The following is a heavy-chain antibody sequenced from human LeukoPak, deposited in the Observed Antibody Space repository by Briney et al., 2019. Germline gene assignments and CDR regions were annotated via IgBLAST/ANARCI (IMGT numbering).Heavy chain of an antibody. CDR1: GGSISSYW. J-gene: IGHJ4*02. Sequence: SETLSLTCTVSGGSISSYWWGWVRQPPGKGLEWIGHIFHSGSTTCNASLQSRVTISVDTSKNQFSLNLNSVTAADTALYYCARFTRYDGGGYYLDYWGQGTLVTVSS. V-gene: IGHV4-59*08. CDR3: ARFTRYDGGGYYLDY. D-gene: IGHD3-22*01. CDR2: IFHSGST.